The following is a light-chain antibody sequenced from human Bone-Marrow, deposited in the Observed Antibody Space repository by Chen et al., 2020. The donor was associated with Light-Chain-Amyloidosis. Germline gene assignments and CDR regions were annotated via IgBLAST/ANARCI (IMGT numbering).Light chain of an antibody. CDR2: DDS. J-gene: IGLJ3*02. CDR3: HVWDRSSDRPV. V-gene: IGLV3-21*02. Sequence: SYVLTQPSSVSVAPGQTATIACGGNNIGSTSVHWYQQTPGQAPLLVVYDDSDRPSGIPERLSGSNSGNTATLTLSRVEAGDEAAYYCHVWDRSSDRPVFGGGTKLTVL. CDR1: NIGSTS.